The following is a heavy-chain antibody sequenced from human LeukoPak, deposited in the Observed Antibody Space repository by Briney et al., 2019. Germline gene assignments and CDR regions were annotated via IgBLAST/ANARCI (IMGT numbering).Heavy chain of an antibody. D-gene: IGHD3-22*01. J-gene: IGHJ4*02. CDR2: IYYTGST. CDR3: ARAENYYDSSGYNDY. Sequence: TSETLSLTCAVSGGSISTYYWNWIRQPPGKGLEWIGYIYYTGSTYYNPSLKSRVTISVDTSKNQFSLKLSSVTAADTAVYYCARAENYYDSSGYNDYWGQGTLVTVSS. CDR1: GGSISTYY. V-gene: IGHV4-59*08.